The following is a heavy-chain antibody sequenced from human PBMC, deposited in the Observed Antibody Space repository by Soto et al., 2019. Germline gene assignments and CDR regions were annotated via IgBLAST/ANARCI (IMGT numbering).Heavy chain of an antibody. CDR1: GFTFSRAW. Sequence: PGGSLRLSCAASGFTFSRAWMNWVRQAPGKGVEWVARIKSKIDGGTSDYAAPVKGRFAISRDDSENTLHLQMNSLEIDDTGVYYCTTEFSPGAAHDGFWGQGTLVTVSS. V-gene: IGHV3-15*07. CDR3: TTEFSPGAAHDGF. J-gene: IGHJ4*02. D-gene: IGHD6-25*01. CDR2: IKSKIDGGTS.